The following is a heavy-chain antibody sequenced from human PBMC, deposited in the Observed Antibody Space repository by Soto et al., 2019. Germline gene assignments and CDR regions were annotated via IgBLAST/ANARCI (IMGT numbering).Heavy chain of an antibody. V-gene: IGHV3-74*01. CDR3: ARGSYYYDSNGYLNYFDY. CDR1: GFTFNNYW. CDR2: SKSAGSRT. Sequence: EVQLVESGGGLVQPGGSLRLSCAASGFTFNNYWMHWVRQAPGKGPEWVSRSKSAGSRTSYLDSVKGRFTISRDNVRNTLYLQMNSLRAEDTAVYYCARGSYYYDSNGYLNYFDYWGQGTLVTVSS. D-gene: IGHD3-22*01. J-gene: IGHJ4*02.